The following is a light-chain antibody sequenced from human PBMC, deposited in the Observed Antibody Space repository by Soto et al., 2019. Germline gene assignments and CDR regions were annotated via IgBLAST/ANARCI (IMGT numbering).Light chain of an antibody. J-gene: IGLJ3*02. CDR1: SSDVGGYNY. CDR2: DVS. V-gene: IGLV2-14*01. Sequence: QSALTQPASVSGSPGQSITIACTGTSSDVGGYNYASWYQQHPGKAPKLMIYDVSNRPSGVSNRFSCSKSGNTASLTISGLQAYDEADYYCSSYTSSSTWVFVGGTKVTVL. CDR3: SSYTSSSTWV.